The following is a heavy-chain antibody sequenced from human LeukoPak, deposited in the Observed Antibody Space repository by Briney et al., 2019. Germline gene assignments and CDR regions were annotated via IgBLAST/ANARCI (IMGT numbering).Heavy chain of an antibody. V-gene: IGHV3-48*04. CDR2: ISSSGSTI. CDR3: AELGITMIGGV. J-gene: IGHJ6*04. Sequence: GGSLRLSCAASGFTFNTYTMNWVRQAPGKGLDWVSYISSSGSTIYYADSVKGRFTISRDNAKNSLYLQMNSLRAEDTAVYYCAELGITMIGGVWGEGTTVTISS. CDR1: GFTFNTYT. D-gene: IGHD3-10*02.